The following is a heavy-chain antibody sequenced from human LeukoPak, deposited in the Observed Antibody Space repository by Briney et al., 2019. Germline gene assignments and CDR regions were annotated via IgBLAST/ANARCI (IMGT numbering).Heavy chain of an antibody. D-gene: IGHD5-18*01. Sequence: PGGSLRLSCAASGFTFSSYAMSWVRQAPGKGLEWVSAISGSGGSTYYADSVKGRFTISRDNSKNTLYLQMNSLRAEDTAVYYYAKDHRRDTAMAKPYYWGQGTLVTVSS. CDR3: AKDHRRDTAMAKPYY. CDR1: GFTFSSYA. CDR2: ISGSGGST. V-gene: IGHV3-23*01. J-gene: IGHJ4*02.